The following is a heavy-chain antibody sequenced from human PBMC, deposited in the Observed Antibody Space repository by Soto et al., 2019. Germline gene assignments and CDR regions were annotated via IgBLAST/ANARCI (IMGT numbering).Heavy chain of an antibody. V-gene: IGHV3-74*01. CDR1: GFTLSSYW. J-gene: IGHJ4*02. Sequence: EVQLVESGGGLVQPGGSLRLSCAASGFTLSSYWMHWVREAPGKGLVWVSRINSDGSNTGYADSVKGRFTISRDNAKNTLHLQMNSLRAEDTAVYYCASDAGRGGNYWGQGTLVTVSS. CDR3: ASDAGRGGNY. D-gene: IGHD3-10*01. CDR2: INSDGSNT.